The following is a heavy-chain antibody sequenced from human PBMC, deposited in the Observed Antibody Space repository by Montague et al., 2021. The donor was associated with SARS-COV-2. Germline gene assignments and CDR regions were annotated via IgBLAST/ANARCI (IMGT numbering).Heavy chain of an antibody. CDR1: SDSISSRSHC. CDR2: ICYGGST. D-gene: IGHD4-23*01. V-gene: IGHV4-39*01. Sequence: SETLSLTCSVSSDSISSRSHCWAWIRQSPGQGLEWIGNICYGGSTYYNPSLRSRVVMSAEPSKIQFSLKLYSVTAADTSIYYCARRRDRSTVVSPAVFDLWGQGTMVIVSS. CDR3: ARRRDRSTVVSPAVFDL. J-gene: IGHJ3*01.